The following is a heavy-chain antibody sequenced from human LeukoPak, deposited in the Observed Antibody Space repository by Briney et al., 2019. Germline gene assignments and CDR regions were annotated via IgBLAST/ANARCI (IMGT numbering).Heavy chain of an antibody. Sequence: PGGSLRLSCAASGFTFSNAWMSWVRQAPGKGLEWVGRIKSKPDGGTTDYAAPVKGRFTISRDDSKNTLYLQMNSLKTEDTAVYYCTTGQYSSSSGSYYYYYGMDVWGQGTTVTVSS. D-gene: IGHD6-6*01. CDR1: GFTFSNAW. V-gene: IGHV3-15*01. J-gene: IGHJ6*02. CDR3: TTGQYSSSSGSYYYYYGMDV. CDR2: IKSKPDGGTT.